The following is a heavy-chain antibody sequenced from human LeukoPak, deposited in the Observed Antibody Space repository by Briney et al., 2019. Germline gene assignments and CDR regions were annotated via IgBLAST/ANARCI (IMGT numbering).Heavy chain of an antibody. D-gene: IGHD5-18*01. CDR1: GYSISSGYY. Sequence: SETLSLTCAVSGYSISSGYYWGWIRQPPGKGLEWIGSFYHSGSMYYNPSLKRRVTISVDTSKNQFSLKLSSVTAADTAVYYCARAQLWLPFDYWGQGTLVTVSS. J-gene: IGHJ4*02. CDR2: FYHSGSM. CDR3: ARAQLWLPFDY. V-gene: IGHV4-38-2*01.